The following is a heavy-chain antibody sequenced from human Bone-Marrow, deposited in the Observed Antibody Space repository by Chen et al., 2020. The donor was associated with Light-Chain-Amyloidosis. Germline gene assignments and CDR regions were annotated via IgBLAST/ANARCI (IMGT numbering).Heavy chain of an antibody. CDR1: GFTFSSYS. CDR2: ISSSSSYI. J-gene: IGHJ6*03. V-gene: IGHV3-21*01. Sequence: EVQLVESGGGLVKPGGSLRLSCAASGFTFSSYSMNWVRQAPGKGLEWVSSISSSSSYIYYADSVKGRFTISRDNAKNSLYLQMNSLRAEDMAVYYCASYEPRTYYYYYMDVWGKGTTVTVSS. D-gene: IGHD3-3*01. CDR3: ASYEPRTYYYYYMDV.